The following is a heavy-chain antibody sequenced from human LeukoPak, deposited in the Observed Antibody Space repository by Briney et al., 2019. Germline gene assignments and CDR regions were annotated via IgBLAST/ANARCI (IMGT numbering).Heavy chain of an antibody. CDR2: ISSSSSYI. V-gene: IGHV3-21*04. CDR3: AKDCSGGSCYRVLGD. J-gene: IGHJ4*02. CDR1: GFTFSSYS. D-gene: IGHD2-15*01. Sequence: GGSLRLSCAASGFTFSSYSMNWVRQAPGKGLEWVSSISSSSSYIYYADSVKGRFTISRDNSKNTLYLQMNSLRAEDTAVYYCAKDCSGGSCYRVLGDWGQGTLVTVSS.